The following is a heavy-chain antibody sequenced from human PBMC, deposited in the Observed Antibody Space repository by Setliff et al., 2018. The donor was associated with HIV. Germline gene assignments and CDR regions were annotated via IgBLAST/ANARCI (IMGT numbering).Heavy chain of an antibody. J-gene: IGHJ6*03. CDR1: GYSFTGYN. V-gene: IGHV1-2*02. CDR3: ARDVSGFDLFSSYMDV. CDR2: INPDSGGT. Sequence: EASVKVSCKASGYSFTGYNLYWVRQAPGQGLEWMGWINPDSGGTKYARKFEDRVTMSRDTSINTGFMELNSLRSDGTAVYYCARDVSGFDLFSSYMDVWGKGTTVTVSS. D-gene: IGHD3-9*01.